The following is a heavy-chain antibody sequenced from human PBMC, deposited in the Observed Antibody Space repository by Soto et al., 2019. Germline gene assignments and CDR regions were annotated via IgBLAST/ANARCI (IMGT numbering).Heavy chain of an antibody. D-gene: IGHD5-12*01. CDR1: GYTFTNYA. V-gene: IGHV1-3*05. CDR3: ARFSGYYLPDY. Sequence: QVQLVQSGAEEKKPGASVKVSCKASGYTFTNYAMHWVRQAPGQRLEWMGWINAGNGNTKYSQKFQGRVTITRDTSASTAYMELSSLRSADTAVYYCARFSGYYLPDYWGQGTLVTVSS. CDR2: INAGNGNT. J-gene: IGHJ4*02.